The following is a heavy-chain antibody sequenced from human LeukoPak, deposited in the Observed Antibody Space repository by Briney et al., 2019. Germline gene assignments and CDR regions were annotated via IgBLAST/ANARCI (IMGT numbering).Heavy chain of an antibody. V-gene: IGHV1-46*01. CDR2: INPSGGST. CDR1: GYTFTSYD. Sequence: ASVKVSCKASGYTFTSYDINWVRQAPGQGLEWMGIINPSGGSTSYAQKFQGRVTMTRDMSTSTVYMELSSLRSEDTAVYYCACGYYDSSGYRRAFDIWGQGAMVTVSS. D-gene: IGHD3-22*01. J-gene: IGHJ3*02. CDR3: ACGYYDSSGYRRAFDI.